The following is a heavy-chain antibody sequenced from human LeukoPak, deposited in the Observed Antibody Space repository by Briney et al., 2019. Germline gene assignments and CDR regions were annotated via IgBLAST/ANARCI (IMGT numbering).Heavy chain of an antibody. V-gene: IGHV3-33*01. CDR1: GFTFSNYG. Sequence: AGSLRLSCAASGFTFSNYGMHWVRQAPGKGLECVAVIWFDGINKYYADSVKGRFTISRDNSKNTLDLQMNSLRAEDTAVYYCATGATSGSEAFDIWGQGTMVTVSS. CDR3: ATGATSGSEAFDI. CDR2: IWFDGINK. D-gene: IGHD1-26*01. J-gene: IGHJ3*02.